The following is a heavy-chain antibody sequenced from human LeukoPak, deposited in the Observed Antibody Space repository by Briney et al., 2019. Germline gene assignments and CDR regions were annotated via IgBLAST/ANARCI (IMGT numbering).Heavy chain of an antibody. CDR3: ARKGSGYCSSTSCYRGAFDI. J-gene: IGHJ3*02. CDR2: INWNGGST. D-gene: IGHD2-2*01. CDR1: GFTFDDYG. V-gene: IGHV3-20*01. Sequence: GSLRLSCAASGFTFDDYGMSWVRQAPGKGLEWVSGINWNGGSTGYADSVKGRFTISRDNAKNSLYLQMNSLRAEDTALYHRARKGSGYCSSTSCYRGAFDIWGQGTMVTVSS.